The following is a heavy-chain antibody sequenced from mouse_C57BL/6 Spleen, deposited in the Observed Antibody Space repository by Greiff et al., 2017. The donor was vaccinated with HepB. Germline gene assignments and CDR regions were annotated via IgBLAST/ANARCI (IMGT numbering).Heavy chain of an antibody. CDR1: GYTFTSYW. Sequence: QVQLQQPGAELVRPGSSVKLSCKASGYTFTSYWLHWVKQRPIQGLEWIGNIDPSDSETHYNQKFKDKATLTVDKSSSTAYMQLSSLTSEDSAVYYCARGTDYYGSSDYYAMDYWGQGTSVTVSS. V-gene: IGHV1-52*01. CDR3: ARGTDYYGSSDYYAMDY. J-gene: IGHJ4*01. D-gene: IGHD1-1*01. CDR2: IDPSDSET.